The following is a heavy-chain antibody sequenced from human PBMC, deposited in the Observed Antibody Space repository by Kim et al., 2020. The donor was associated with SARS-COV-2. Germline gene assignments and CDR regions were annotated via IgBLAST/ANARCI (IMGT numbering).Heavy chain of an antibody. CDR2: IYYSGST. D-gene: IGHD5-18*01. CDR1: GGSISSYY. V-gene: IGHV4-59*08. J-gene: IGHJ4*02. CDR3: ARQRGYKARYYFDY. Sequence: SETLSLTCTVSGGSISSYYWSWIRQPPGKGLEWIGYIYYSGSTNYNPSLKSRVTISVDTSKNQFSLKLSSVTAADTAVYYCARQRGYKARYYFDYWGQGTLVTVSS.